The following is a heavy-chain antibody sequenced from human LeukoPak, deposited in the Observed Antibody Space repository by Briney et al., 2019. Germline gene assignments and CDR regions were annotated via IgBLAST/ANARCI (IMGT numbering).Heavy chain of an antibody. CDR1: GFTFSSYG. V-gene: IGHV3-30*02. Sequence: GGSLRLSCAASGFTFSSYGMHWVRQAPGKGLEWVAFIRYDGSNKYYADSVKGRFTISRDNSKNTLYLQMNSLRAEDTAVYYCAKDGVLRYFDWLPKSGISYFDYWGQGTLVTVSS. CDR2: IRYDGSNK. J-gene: IGHJ4*02. CDR3: AKDGVLRYFDWLPKSGISYFDY. D-gene: IGHD3-9*01.